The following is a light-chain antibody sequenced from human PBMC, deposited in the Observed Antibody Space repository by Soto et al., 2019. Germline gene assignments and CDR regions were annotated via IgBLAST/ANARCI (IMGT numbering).Light chain of an antibody. CDR1: QNISSN. CDR2: GAS. CDR3: QQYNNWPLYT. J-gene: IGKJ2*01. Sequence: EIVMTQSPATLSVSPGERATLSCRASQNISSNLVWYQQKPGQTPRLLIHGASIRATGIPARFSGSGSGTEFTLTISSLQSEDFAFYYCQQYNNWPLYTFGQGTKLQIK. V-gene: IGKV3-15*01.